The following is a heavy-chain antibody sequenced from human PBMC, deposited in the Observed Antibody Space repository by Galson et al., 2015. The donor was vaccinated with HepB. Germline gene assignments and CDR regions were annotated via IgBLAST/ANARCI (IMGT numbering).Heavy chain of an antibody. CDR2: IIPIYGTV. V-gene: IGHV1-69*06. J-gene: IGHJ6*02. Sequence: SVKVSCKASGYTFTSYDINWVRQATGQGLEWMGGIIPIYGTVNYVQKFQGRVTITADKSTSTAYMELSSLRSEDTAVYYCAICCLGSVVDFFLMDVWGQGTTVTVSS. D-gene: IGHD4-23*01. CDR3: AICCLGSVVDFFLMDV. CDR1: GYTFTSYD.